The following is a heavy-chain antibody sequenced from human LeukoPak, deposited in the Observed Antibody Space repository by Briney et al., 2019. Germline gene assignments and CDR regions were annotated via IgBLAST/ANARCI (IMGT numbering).Heavy chain of an antibody. J-gene: IGHJ4*02. CDR3: ARGIIGYYFDY. CDR1: VYTFTIYG. D-gene: IGHD2-15*01. V-gene: IGHV1-18*01. CDR2: ISAYGTT. Sequence: SVKVSCKTSVYTFTIYGISWVRQAPGHGREWMGVISAYGTTNYAQNLQGRVTMTTDTSTSTAYMELRSLRSDDTAVYYCARGIIGYYFDYWGQGTLVTVSS.